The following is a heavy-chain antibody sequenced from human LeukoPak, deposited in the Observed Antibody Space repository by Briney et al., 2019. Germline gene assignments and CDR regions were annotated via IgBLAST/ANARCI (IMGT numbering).Heavy chain of an antibody. D-gene: IGHD3-22*01. Sequence: AASVKVSCKASGYTFTIYDINWVRQATGQGLEWMGWMNPNSGNTGYAQKFQGRVTMTRNTSISTAYMELSSLRSEDTAVYYCASGYYDSSGYYYFDYWGQGTLVTVSS. V-gene: IGHV1-8*01. CDR1: GYTFTIYD. CDR3: ASGYYDSSGYYYFDY. J-gene: IGHJ4*02. CDR2: MNPNSGNT.